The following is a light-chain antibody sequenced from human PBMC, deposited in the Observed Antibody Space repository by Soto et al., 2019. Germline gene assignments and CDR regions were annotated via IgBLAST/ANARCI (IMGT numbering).Light chain of an antibody. J-gene: IGLJ2*01. Sequence: QLVLTQPPSASGSPGQSVTISCTGTISDIGGYKYVSWYQQHPGKAPKLIIYEVSKRPSGVPDRFSGSKSGNTASLTVSGLQPDDEADYYCSSYAGTNSVLFGGGTKLTVL. V-gene: IGLV2-8*01. CDR3: SSYAGTNSVL. CDR2: EVS. CDR1: ISDIGGYKY.